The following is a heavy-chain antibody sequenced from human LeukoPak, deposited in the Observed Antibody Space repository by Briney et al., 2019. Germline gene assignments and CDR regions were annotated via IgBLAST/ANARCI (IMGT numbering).Heavy chain of an antibody. CDR1: GFTFSSYG. D-gene: IGHD3-16*01. CDR3: ARGGGLDV. J-gene: IGHJ6*02. V-gene: IGHV3-7*03. CDR2: INHNGNVN. Sequence: GRSLRLSCAASGFTFSSYGMHWARQAPGKGLEWVASINHNGNVNYYVDSVKGRFTISRGNAKNSLYLQMSNLRAEDTAVYFCARGGGLDVWGQGATVTVSS.